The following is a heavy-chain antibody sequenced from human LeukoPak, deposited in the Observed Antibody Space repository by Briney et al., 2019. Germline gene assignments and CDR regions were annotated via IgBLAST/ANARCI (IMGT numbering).Heavy chain of an antibody. V-gene: IGHV3-30*02. Sequence: PGGSLRLSCAASGFTFSNYGMHWVRQAPGKGLEWVASIRYDGFNKYYADSLKGRFTISRDNSKNTLYLQRNSLRAEDTAVYYCAKKTIVGATVDAFDIWGQGTMVIVSS. J-gene: IGHJ3*02. CDR3: AKKTIVGATVDAFDI. D-gene: IGHD1-26*01. CDR1: GFTFSNYG. CDR2: IRYDGFNK.